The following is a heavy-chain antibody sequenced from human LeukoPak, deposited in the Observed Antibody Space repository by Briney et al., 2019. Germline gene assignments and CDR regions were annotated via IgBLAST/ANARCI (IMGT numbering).Heavy chain of an antibody. CDR3: AKDMGDGPQETNYYMDV. V-gene: IGHV3-11*01. D-gene: IGHD5-24*01. CDR2: ISSSGSTI. CDR1: GFTFSDYY. J-gene: IGHJ6*03. Sequence: PGGSLRLSCAASGFTFSDYYMSWIRQAPGKGLEWVSYISSSGSTIYYADSVKGRFTISRDNSKNSLYLQMNSLRAEDTALYYCAKDMGDGPQETNYYMDVWGKGTTVTVSS.